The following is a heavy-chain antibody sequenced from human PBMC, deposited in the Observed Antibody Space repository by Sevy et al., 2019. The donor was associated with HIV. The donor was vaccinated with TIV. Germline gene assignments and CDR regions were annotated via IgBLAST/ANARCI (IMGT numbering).Heavy chain of an antibody. Sequence: ASVKVSCRASGYSSTAYFLHWVRQAPGQGLEWMGRISPNSGGTVYAQNFQGRVTMTRDTSGTTAYMEVTRLKSDDTALYYCARASGPTVGAYFDYWGQGTLVTVSS. J-gene: IGHJ4*02. D-gene: IGHD3-10*01. CDR1: GYSSTAYF. CDR2: ISPNSGGT. V-gene: IGHV1-2*06. CDR3: ARASGPTVGAYFDY.